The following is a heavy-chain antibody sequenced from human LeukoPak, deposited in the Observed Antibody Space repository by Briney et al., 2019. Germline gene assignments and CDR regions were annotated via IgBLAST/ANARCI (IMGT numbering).Heavy chain of an antibody. J-gene: IGHJ4*02. D-gene: IGHD6-19*01. CDR3: AGGQMFTSGGFDD. Sequence: PGGSLRLSCAASGFTFSTYAMTWVRQAPGKGLEWVSVIYTGGDTYYADSVRGRFTIFRDTSKNTVNLQMNSLRAKDTALYYCAGGQMFTSGGFDDWGQGTLVTVSS. CDR1: GFTFSTYA. CDR2: IYTGGDT. V-gene: IGHV3-53*01.